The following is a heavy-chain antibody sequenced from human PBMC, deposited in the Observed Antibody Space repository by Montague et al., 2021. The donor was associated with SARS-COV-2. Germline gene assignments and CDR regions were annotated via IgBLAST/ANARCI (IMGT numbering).Heavy chain of an antibody. CDR2: IYDRGSS. CDR1: GGSINSSY. D-gene: IGHD3-22*01. J-gene: IGHJ5*02. CDR3: ARDDRGNWFDP. V-gene: IGHV4-59*01. Sequence: SETLSLTCTVSGGSINSSYWRWIRQPPGKGLEWIGDIYDRGSSNYNPSLKTRVIISVDTSKNQFSLKLSSVTAADTAVYYCARDDRGNWFDPWGQGTLVIVSS.